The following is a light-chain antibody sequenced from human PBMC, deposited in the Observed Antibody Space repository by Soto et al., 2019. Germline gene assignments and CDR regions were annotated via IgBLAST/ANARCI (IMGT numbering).Light chain of an antibody. V-gene: IGKV3D-15*01. Sequence: EIVMTQSPATLSVSPGERATLSCRASQSVSSNLAWYQHKPGQAPRLLIYGASTRASGIPARFSASGSGTEFSLTISSLQSEDFAVYYCLQYNNWPPKQYTLGQGTKLEIK. CDR2: GAS. CDR1: QSVSSN. CDR3: LQYNNWPPKQYT. J-gene: IGKJ2*01.